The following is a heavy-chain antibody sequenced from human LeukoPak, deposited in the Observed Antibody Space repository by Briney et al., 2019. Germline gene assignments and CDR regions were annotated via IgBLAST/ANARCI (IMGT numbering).Heavy chain of an antibody. J-gene: IGHJ4*02. D-gene: IGHD2-2*01. Sequence: DSVKVSCKASGYTFTDYSMHWVRQAPGQGPEWMGRINPNTGVTKYAQNLQGRVTMTRDTSISTAYMELSRLTSDDTAVYYCARDYCSSTSCLFDYWGQGTLVTVSS. CDR1: GYTFTDYS. V-gene: IGHV1-2*06. CDR2: INPNTGVT. CDR3: ARDYCSSTSCLFDY.